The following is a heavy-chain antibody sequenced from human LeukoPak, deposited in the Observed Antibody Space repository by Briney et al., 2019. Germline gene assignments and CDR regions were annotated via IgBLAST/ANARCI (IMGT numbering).Heavy chain of an antibody. CDR2: ISSSSSYR. J-gene: IGHJ4*02. V-gene: IGHV3-21*01. D-gene: IGHD3-10*02. CDR3: ASAVRGIF. CDR1: GFTFSSYS. Sequence: GGSLRLSCAASGFTFSSYSMNWVRQAPGKWLEWVSSISSSSSYRSYADSVKGRFTISRDNAKNSLYLQMNSLRAEDTAVYYCASAVRGIFWGQGTLVTVSS.